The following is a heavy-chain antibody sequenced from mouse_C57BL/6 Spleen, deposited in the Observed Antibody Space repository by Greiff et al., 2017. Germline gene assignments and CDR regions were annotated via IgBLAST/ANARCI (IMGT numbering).Heavy chain of an antibody. V-gene: IGHV1-64*01. Sequence: VQLQQPGAELVKPGASVKLSCKASGYTFTSYWMHRVKQRPGQGLEWIGMIHPNSGSTNYNEKFKSKATLTVDKSSSTAYMQLSSLTSEDSAVYYCARTLTEAWFAYWGQGTLVTVSA. CDR2: IHPNSGST. J-gene: IGHJ3*01. CDR3: ARTLTEAWFAY. CDR1: GYTFTSYW.